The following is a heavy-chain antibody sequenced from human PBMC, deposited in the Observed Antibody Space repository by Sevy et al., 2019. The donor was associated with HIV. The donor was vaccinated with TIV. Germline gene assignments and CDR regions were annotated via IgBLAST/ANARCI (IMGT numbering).Heavy chain of an antibody. J-gene: IGHJ6*02. CDR1: GFAFSDYA. CDR3: AKAHADCSGGTCYTAHYYYDMDV. Sequence: GGSLRLSCAASGFAFSDYAMHWVRQAPGKGLEWVAAISYAGDNKYFADSVKGRFTVSKDNSKNTLYLEMNGLRAEDTTVYYCAKAHADCSGGTCYTAHYYYDMDVWGQGATVTVSS. V-gene: IGHV3-30*18. D-gene: IGHD2-15*01. CDR2: ISYAGDNK.